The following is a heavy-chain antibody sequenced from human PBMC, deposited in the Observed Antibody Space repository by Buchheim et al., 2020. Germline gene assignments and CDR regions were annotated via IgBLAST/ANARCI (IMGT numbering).Heavy chain of an antibody. CDR1: GFTFSSYG. J-gene: IGHJ4*02. V-gene: IGHV3-33*01. CDR3: ARAAYSRFGILGY. CDR2: IWYDGSNK. D-gene: IGHD3-16*01. Sequence: QVQLVESGGGVVQPGRSLRLSCAASGFTFSSYGMHWVRQAPGKGLEWVAVIWYDGSNKYYADSVKVRFTISSYDSKNTLYLQMNSLRAEDTAVYYCARAAYSRFGILGYWGQGTL.